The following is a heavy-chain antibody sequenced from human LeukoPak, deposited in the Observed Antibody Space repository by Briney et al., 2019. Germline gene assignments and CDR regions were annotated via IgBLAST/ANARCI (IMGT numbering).Heavy chain of an antibody. J-gene: IGHJ3*02. CDR3: ARKMEMATINAFDI. V-gene: IGHV4-61*08. Sequence: SETLSLTCTVSGASLNSGGYYWSWIRQPPGKGLEWIGYIYYSGSTNYNPSLKSRVTISVDTSKNQFSLKLSSVTAADTAVYYCARKMEMATINAFDIWGQGTMVTVSS. D-gene: IGHD5-24*01. CDR1: GASLNSGGYY. CDR2: IYYSGST.